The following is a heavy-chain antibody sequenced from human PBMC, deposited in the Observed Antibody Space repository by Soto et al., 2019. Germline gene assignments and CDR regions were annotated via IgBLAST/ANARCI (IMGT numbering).Heavy chain of an antibody. V-gene: IGHV3-21*01. Sequence: EVQLVESGGGLVKPGGSLRLSCAASGFTFSSYSMNWVRQAPGKGLEWVSSISSSSSYIYYADSVKGRFTISRDNAKNSLYLQMNSLRAEDTAVYYWARDLGGSYGYGYWGQGTLVTVSS. CDR2: ISSSSSYI. J-gene: IGHJ4*02. CDR3: ARDLGGSYGYGY. CDR1: GFTFSSYS. D-gene: IGHD5-18*01.